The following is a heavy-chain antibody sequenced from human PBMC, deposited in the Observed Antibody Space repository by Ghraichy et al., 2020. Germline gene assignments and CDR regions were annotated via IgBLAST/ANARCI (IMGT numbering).Heavy chain of an antibody. CDR3: ARDRDGYNYRDWFDP. Sequence: GGSLRLSCAASGFTFSSYWMSWVRQAPGKGLEWVANIKQDGSEKYYVDSVKGRFTISRDNAKNSLYLQMNSLRAEDTAVYYCARDRDGYNYRDWFDPWGQGTLVTVSS. J-gene: IGHJ5*02. D-gene: IGHD5-24*01. CDR1: GFTFSSYW. V-gene: IGHV3-7*01. CDR2: IKQDGSEK.